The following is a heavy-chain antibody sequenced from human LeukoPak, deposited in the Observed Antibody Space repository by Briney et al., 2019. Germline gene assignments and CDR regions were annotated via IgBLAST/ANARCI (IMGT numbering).Heavy chain of an antibody. Sequence: GGSLRLSCAASGFTFSSYAMHWVRQAPGKGLEWVAVISYDGSNKYYADSVKGRFTISRDNSKNTLYLQMNSLRAEDTAVYYCAKEDSSSWRGYGMDVWGQGTTVTVSS. CDR1: GFTFSSYA. V-gene: IGHV3-30-3*01. D-gene: IGHD6-13*01. CDR3: AKEDSSSWRGYGMDV. J-gene: IGHJ6*02. CDR2: ISYDGSNK.